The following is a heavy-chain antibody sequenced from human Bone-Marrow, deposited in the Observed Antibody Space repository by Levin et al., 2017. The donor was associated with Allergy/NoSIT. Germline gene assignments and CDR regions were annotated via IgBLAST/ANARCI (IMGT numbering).Heavy chain of an antibody. CDR3: ARESHTIIRSHYYGMDG. CDR1: GFTFSSYW. J-gene: IGHJ6*02. CDR2: INSDGSST. D-gene: IGHD5-24*01. Sequence: PGGSLRLSCAASGFTFSSYWMHWVRQAPGKGLVWVSRINSDGSSTSYADSVKGRFTISRDNAKNTLYLQMNSLRAEDTAVYYCARESHTIIRSHYYGMDGWGQGTTVTVSS. V-gene: IGHV3-74*01.